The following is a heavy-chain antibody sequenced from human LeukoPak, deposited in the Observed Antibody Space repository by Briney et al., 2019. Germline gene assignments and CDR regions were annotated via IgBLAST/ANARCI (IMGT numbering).Heavy chain of an antibody. CDR1: GGSISSSSYY. D-gene: IGHD2/OR15-2a*01. J-gene: IGHJ6*03. CDR2: IYYSGST. V-gene: IGHV4-39*07. CDR3: ARGGAQYYYFDYMDV. Sequence: PSETLSLTCTVSGGSISSSSYYWGWIRQPPGKGLEWIGSIYYSGSTNYNPSLKSRVTISVDTSKNQFSLKLSSVTAADTAVYYCARGGAQYYYFDYMDVWGKGTTVTISS.